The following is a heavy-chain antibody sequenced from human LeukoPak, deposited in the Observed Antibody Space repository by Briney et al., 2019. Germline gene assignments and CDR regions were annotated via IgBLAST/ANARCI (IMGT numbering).Heavy chain of an antibody. CDR3: ARDPAGYYPH. CDR1: GGSVSSGNYY. V-gene: IGHV4-61*01. CDR2: IYNSGST. D-gene: IGHD3-16*01. Sequence: SETLSLTCTVSGGSVSSGNYYWSWIRQPPGKGLEWIGYIYNSGSTNYNPSLKSRVTISVDTSKNQFSLKPTSVTAADTAVYYCARDPAGYYPHWGQGTLVTVSS. J-gene: IGHJ4*02.